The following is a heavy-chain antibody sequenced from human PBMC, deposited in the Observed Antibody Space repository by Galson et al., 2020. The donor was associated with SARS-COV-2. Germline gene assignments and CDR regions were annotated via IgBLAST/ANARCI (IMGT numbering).Heavy chain of an antibody. J-gene: IGHJ6*03. Sequence: SETLSLTCTVSGGTLSSHSWSWIRQPPGKGLEWVGYINYSGSTSYNASLESRATISVDTSTNQFSLRLSSVTAADTAVYYCAGDQGGIYNYYYYMDVWGKGTTVTVSS. CDR3: AGDQGGIYNYYYYMDV. CDR1: GGTLSSHS. D-gene: IGHD1-26*01. V-gene: IGHV4-59*11. CDR2: INYSGST.